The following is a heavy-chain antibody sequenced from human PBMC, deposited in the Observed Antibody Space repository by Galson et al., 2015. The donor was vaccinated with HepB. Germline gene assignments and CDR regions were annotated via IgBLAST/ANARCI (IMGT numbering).Heavy chain of an antibody. CDR1: GFTFSSYA. J-gene: IGHJ4*02. D-gene: IGHD5-12*01. CDR2: IGVSDGSS. Sequence: SLRLSCAASGFTFSSYAMNWVRQAPGKGLEWVSGIGVSDGSSYYANSVKGRFTISRDNSKNTLYLQVNSLRVEDTAIYYCAKGRPERPPEHRGYDLPGYWGQGTLVTVSS. V-gene: IGHV3-23*01. CDR3: AKGRPERPPEHRGYDLPGY.